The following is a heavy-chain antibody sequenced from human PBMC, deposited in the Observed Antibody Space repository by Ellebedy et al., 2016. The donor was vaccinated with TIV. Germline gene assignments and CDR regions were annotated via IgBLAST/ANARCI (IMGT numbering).Heavy chain of an antibody. Sequence: GESLKISCAASGFTVSSNYMSWVRQAPGKGLEWVSAVVGSGERTFYADSVKGRFTISRDNSKNMLYLQMSSLKVEDTAVYYCANVGGSGIYYNGFWGQGTLVTVSS. D-gene: IGHD3-10*01. CDR3: ANVGGSGIYYNGF. J-gene: IGHJ4*02. CDR2: VVGSGERT. V-gene: IGHV3-23*01. CDR1: GFTVSSNY.